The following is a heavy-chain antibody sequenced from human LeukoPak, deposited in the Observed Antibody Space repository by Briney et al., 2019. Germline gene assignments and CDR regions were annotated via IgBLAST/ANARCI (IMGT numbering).Heavy chain of an antibody. V-gene: IGHV4-61*02. J-gene: IGHJ6*03. D-gene: IGHD5-12*01. Sequence: SETLSLTCTVSGGSISSGSYYWSWIRQPAGKGLEWIGRIYTSGSTNYNPSLKSRVTISVDTSKNQFSLKLSSVTAADTAVYYCARGGLMPDSGYDYGDDYYYNYMDVWGKGTTVTVSS. CDR2: IYTSGST. CDR1: GGSISSGSYY. CDR3: ARGGLMPDSGYDYGDDYYYNYMDV.